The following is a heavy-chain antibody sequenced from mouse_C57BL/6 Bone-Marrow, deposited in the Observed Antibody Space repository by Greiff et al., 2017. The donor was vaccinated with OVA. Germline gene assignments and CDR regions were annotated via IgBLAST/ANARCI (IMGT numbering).Heavy chain of an antibody. CDR3: AREGIYYGYGGFAY. Sequence: QVQLQQPGAELVKPGASVKLSCKASGYTFTSYWMHWVKQRPGQGLEWIGMIHPNSGSTNYNEKFKSKATLTVDKSSSTAYMQLSSLTSEDSAVYYCAREGIYYGYGGFAYWGQGTLVTVSA. D-gene: IGHD2-2*01. CDR2: IHPNSGST. V-gene: IGHV1-64*01. J-gene: IGHJ3*01. CDR1: GYTFTSYW.